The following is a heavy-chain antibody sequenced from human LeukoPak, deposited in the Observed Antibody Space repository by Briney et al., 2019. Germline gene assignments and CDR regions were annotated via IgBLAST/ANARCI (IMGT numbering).Heavy chain of an antibody. CDR3: ARGVIAAGGNDFDY. CDR1: GGSISSSSYY. Sequence: SETLSLTCTVSGGSISSSSYYWSWIRQPPGKGLEWIGEINHSGSTNYNPSLKSRVTISVDTSKNQFSLKVISVTAADTAVYYCARGVIAAGGNDFDYWGQGTLVTVSS. CDR2: INHSGST. J-gene: IGHJ4*02. D-gene: IGHD6-13*01. V-gene: IGHV4-39*07.